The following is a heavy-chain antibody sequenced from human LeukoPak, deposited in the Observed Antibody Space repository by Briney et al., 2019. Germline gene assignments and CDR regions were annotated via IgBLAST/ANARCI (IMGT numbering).Heavy chain of an antibody. CDR2: IIPIFGTA. D-gene: IGHD1-1*01. J-gene: IGHJ4*02. Sequence: SVTVSCKASGYTFTSYDINWVRQAAGQGLEWMGGIIPIFGTANYAQKFQGRVTITADESTSTAYMELSSLRSEDTAVYYCARGHDPGPFDYWGQGTLVTVSS. CDR1: GYTFTSYD. CDR3: ARGHDPGPFDY. V-gene: IGHV1-69*13.